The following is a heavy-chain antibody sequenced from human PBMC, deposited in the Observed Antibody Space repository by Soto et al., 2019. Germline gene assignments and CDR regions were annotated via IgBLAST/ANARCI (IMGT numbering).Heavy chain of an antibody. CDR2: IIPIFGTA. D-gene: IGHD3-22*01. CDR1: GDTFSSYA. J-gene: IGHJ3*02. V-gene: IGHV1-69*06. CDR3: ARADGLYYYDSSGYYYDAFDI. Sequence: QVQLVQSGAEVKKPGSSVKVSCKASGDTFSSYAISWVRQAPGQGLEWMGGIIPIFGTANYAQKFQGRVTITADKSTSTAYMELSSLRSEDTAVYYCARADGLYYYDSSGYYYDAFDIWGQGTMVTVSS.